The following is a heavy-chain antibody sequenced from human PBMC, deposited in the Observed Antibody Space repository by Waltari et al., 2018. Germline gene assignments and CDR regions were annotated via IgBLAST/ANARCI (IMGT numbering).Heavy chain of an antibody. Sequence: EVQLVESGGGSVQQGGSLRLSCAASGMTFSNYWSDWVRQAPGKGLEWVANIKQDGSEKNYVDSVEGRFSISRDNAQNSLYLQMNSLRAEDTAIYYCVTGLTTVTAKDYFDHWGQGALVTVSS. CDR2: IKQDGSEK. CDR1: GMTFSNYW. CDR3: VTGLTTVTAKDYFDH. D-gene: IGHD4-17*01. V-gene: IGHV3-7*01. J-gene: IGHJ4*02.